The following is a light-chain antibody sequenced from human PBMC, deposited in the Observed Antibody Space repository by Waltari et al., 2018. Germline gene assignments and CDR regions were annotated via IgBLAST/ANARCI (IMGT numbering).Light chain of an antibody. V-gene: IGLV2-23*01. CDR2: KGT. Sequence: QSALIQPASVSGSPGQSITMSCTETNSDVGSYNLVSWYQQYPGKAPKLLIYKGTKRPSGVSDRFSASKSGNTASLTISGLQAEDEADYYCSSYAGSSAPRMFGGGTKLTVL. CDR1: NSDVGSYNL. J-gene: IGLJ3*02. CDR3: SSYAGSSAPRM.